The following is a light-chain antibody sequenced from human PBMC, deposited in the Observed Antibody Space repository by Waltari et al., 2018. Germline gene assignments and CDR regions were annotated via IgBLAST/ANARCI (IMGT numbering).Light chain of an antibody. CDR1: QSVLSSSNNKNH. CDR2: WAS. Sequence: DIVLTQSPDSLAVSLGERATINCKPSQSVLSSSNNKNHLGWYQQKPGQPPKLLITWASTRESGVPDRFSGSGSGIDFTLTISSLQAEDVAVYYCQQCYTFPYTFGQGTKLEIK. V-gene: IGKV4-1*01. CDR3: QQCYTFPYT. J-gene: IGKJ2*01.